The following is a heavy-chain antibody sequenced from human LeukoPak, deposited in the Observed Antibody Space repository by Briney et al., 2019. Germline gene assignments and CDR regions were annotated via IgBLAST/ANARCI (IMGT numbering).Heavy chain of an antibody. D-gene: IGHD3-16*02. Sequence: SETLSLTCTVSGGSISSSSYYWGWIRQPPGKGLEWIGSIYHSGSTYYNPSLKSRVTISVDTSKNQFSLKLSSVTAADTAVYYCARGPYDYVWGSYRYWGQGTLVTVSS. CDR3: ARGPYDYVWGSYRY. CDR2: IYHSGST. CDR1: GGSISSSSYY. J-gene: IGHJ4*02. V-gene: IGHV4-39*07.